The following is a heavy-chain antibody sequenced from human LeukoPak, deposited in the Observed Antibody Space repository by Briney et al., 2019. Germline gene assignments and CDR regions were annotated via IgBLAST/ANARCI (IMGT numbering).Heavy chain of an antibody. CDR1: GFTFSSYS. D-gene: IGHD1-14*01. J-gene: IGHJ6*03. Sequence: GGSLRLSCAASGFTFSSYSMNWVRQAPGKVLEWVSFISSSSSYIYYADSVKGRFTISRDNAKNSLYLQMNSLRAEDTAVYYCARDKAGTTPYYYYCMDVWGKGTTVTVSS. CDR2: ISSSSSYI. CDR3: ARDKAGTTPYYYYCMDV. V-gene: IGHV3-21*01.